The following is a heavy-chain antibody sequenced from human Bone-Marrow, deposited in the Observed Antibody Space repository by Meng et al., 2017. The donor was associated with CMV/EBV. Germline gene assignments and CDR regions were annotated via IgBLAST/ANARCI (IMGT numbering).Heavy chain of an antibody. CDR2: INPNSGGT. CDR3: ARDLGGYCSGGSCL. Sequence: QVKLVQSGAAGKKPGASVKVSCKASGYTFTGYYMHWVRQAPGQGLEWMGWINPNSGGTNYAQKFQGRVTMTRDTSISTAYMELSRLRSDDTAVYYCARDLGGYCSGGSCLWGQGTLVTVSS. D-gene: IGHD2-15*01. V-gene: IGHV1-2*02. J-gene: IGHJ4*02. CDR1: GYTFTGYY.